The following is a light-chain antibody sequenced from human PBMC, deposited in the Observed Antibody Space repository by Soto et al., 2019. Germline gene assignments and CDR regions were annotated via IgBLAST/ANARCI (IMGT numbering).Light chain of an antibody. V-gene: IGLV2-14*01. J-gene: IGLJ1*01. CDR1: SSDVGAYDY. CDR2: AVS. CDR3: CSYTSRTTYV. Sequence: QSALTQPASVSGSPGQSITISCTGTSSDVGAYDYVSWYQQRPGKPPKLMIHAVSNRPSGISSRFSGSKSGNTASLTISGLQSEDEADYFCCSYTSRTTYVFGTGTKLTVL.